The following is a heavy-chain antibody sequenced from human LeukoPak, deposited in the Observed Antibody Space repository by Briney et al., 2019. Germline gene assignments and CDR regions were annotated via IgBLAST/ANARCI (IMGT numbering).Heavy chain of an antibody. CDR3: TTGQGGYSYERLDY. V-gene: IGHV3-23*01. J-gene: IGHJ4*02. D-gene: IGHD5-18*01. CDR2: ISGSGGST. CDR1: GFTFSSYA. Sequence: PGGSLRLSCAASGFTFSSYAMSWVRQAPGKGLEWVSAISGSGGSTYYADSVKGRFTISRDNSKNTLYLQMNSLKTEDTAVYYCTTGQGGYSYERLDYWGQGTLVTVSS.